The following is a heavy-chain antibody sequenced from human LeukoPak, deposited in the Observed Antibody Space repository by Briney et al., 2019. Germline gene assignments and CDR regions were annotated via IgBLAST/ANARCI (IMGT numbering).Heavy chain of an antibody. CDR1: GFTFSSYV. D-gene: IGHD3-22*01. CDR3: AKVPHYYDSSAFDGFDV. CDR2: ISNSGGST. V-gene: IGHV3-23*01. Sequence: GGSLRLSCAASGFTFSSYVMNWVRQAPGKGLEWVSTISNSGGSTYYADSVKGRFTISRDNSKNTLYLQMNSLRAEDTAVYYCAKVPHYYDSSAFDGFDVWGQGTMVTVS. J-gene: IGHJ3*01.